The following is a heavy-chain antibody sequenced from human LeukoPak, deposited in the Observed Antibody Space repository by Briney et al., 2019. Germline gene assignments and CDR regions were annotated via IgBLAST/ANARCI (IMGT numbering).Heavy chain of an antibody. CDR2: IFYSGNT. J-gene: IGHJ3*02. D-gene: IGHD6-19*01. Sequence: PSETLSLTCTVSGGSISGYYWSWIRQPPGKGLEWIGNIFYSGNTYYNPSLKSRVTISIDTSKNQVSLRLTSVTAADTAVYYCATHSSAWYQAFDIWGQGTLVTVSS. CDR1: GGSISGYY. CDR3: ATHSSAWYQAFDI. V-gene: IGHV4-59*01.